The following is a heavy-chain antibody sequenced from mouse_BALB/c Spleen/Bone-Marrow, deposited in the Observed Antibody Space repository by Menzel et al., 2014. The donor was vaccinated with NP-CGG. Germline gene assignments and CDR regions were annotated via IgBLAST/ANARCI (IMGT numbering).Heavy chain of an antibody. V-gene: IGHV1-9*01. CDR3: ARWGSFAY. CDR1: GYTFSSYW. Sequence: QVQLKQSGAELMKPGASVKISCKATGYTFSSYWIEWVKQRPGHGLEWIGEILPGSGSTNYNEKFEGKATFTADTFSNTAYMQLSSLTSEDSAVYYCARWGSFAYWGQGTLVTVSA. CDR2: ILPGSGST. J-gene: IGHJ3*01. D-gene: IGHD1-1*01.